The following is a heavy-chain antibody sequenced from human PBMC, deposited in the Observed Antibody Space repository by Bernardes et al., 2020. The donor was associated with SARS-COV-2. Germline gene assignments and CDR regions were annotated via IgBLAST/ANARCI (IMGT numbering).Heavy chain of an antibody. CDR1: GFTFSENA. V-gene: IGHV3-30-3*01. J-gene: IGHJ6*02. D-gene: IGHD3-3*01. CDR2: ISYDGSKK. CDR3: ARGRIFGAVKGGMNV. Sequence: SLRLSCAASGFTFSENALHWVRQAPGKGLEWVAVISYDGSKKYYAYSVKGRLTSPSEKSKDTLYLQMNGLRDEDTALYYCARGRIFGAVKGGMNVRGQGTTVTVS.